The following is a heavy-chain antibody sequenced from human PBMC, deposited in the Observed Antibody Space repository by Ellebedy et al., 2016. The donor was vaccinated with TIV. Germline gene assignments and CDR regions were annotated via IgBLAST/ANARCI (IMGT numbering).Heavy chain of an antibody. V-gene: IGHV3-23*01. CDR1: GFTFVSHA. J-gene: IGHJ4*02. Sequence: GESLKISCAASGFTFVSHAMDWVRQAPGKGLEWVSGIVGSGAEKYADSVKGRFTISRDNSKRTVDLQKNSLRAEDTAVYFCAKHRTPGDGYWVFDNWGQGTLVSVSS. CDR3: AKHRTPGDGYWVFDN. D-gene: IGHD5-18*01. CDR2: IVGSGA.